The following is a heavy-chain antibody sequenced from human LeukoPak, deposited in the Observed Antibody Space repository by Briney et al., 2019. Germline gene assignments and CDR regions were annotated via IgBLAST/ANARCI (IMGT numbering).Heavy chain of an antibody. V-gene: IGHV4-39*01. CDR3: ANAASYSVDY. CDR2: IYYRGSS. CDR1: GGSISSSSYY. D-gene: IGHD1-26*01. J-gene: IGHJ4*02. Sequence: SETLSLTCTVSGGSISSSSYYWGWIRQPPGKGLEWIGSIYYRGSSYYNPSLKSRDTISVDTSKNQFSLKLSSVTVADTAVYYCANAASYSVDYWGQGTLVTVSS.